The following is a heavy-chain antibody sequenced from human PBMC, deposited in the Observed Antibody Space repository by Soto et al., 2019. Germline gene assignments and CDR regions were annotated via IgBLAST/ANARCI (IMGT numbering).Heavy chain of an antibody. CDR2: IYHVGTT. D-gene: IGHD3-10*01. Sequence: QVQLQESGPGLVKPSGTLSLTCGVSGVSITTSNWWAWVRQSPGKGLEWIAEIYHVGTTKYNPSLKSLVTTSVDKTNAQYFLCVRSITAAGTGAYYRARAPYGSSPYDFWGQGILVTVSS. CDR1: GVSITTSNW. V-gene: IGHV4-4*02. CDR3: ARAPYGSSPYDF. J-gene: IGHJ4*02.